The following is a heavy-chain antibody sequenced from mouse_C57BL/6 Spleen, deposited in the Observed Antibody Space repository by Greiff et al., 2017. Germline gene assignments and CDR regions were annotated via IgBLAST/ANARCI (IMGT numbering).Heavy chain of an antibody. CDR1: GFTFSDFY. V-gene: IGHV7-1*01. CDR3: ARDYYGSSPYWYFDV. D-gene: IGHD1-1*01. J-gene: IGHJ1*03. Sequence: EVMLVESGGGLVQSGRSLRLSCATSGFTFSDFYMEWVRQAPGKGLEWIAASRNKANDYTTEYSASVKGRFIVSRATSQSILYLQMNALRSEDTAIYYFARDYYGSSPYWYFDVWGTGTTVTVSS. CDR2: SRNKANDYTT.